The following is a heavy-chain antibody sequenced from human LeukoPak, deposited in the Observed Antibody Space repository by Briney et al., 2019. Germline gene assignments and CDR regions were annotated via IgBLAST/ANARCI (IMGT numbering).Heavy chain of an antibody. V-gene: IGHV1-2*02. CDR2: INPNSGGT. J-gene: IGHJ6*02. CDR1: GYTFTGYY. CDR3: ARGPYSNYYDSSGDYYYGMDV. D-gene: IGHD3-22*01. Sequence: ASVKVSCKASGYTFTGYYMHWVRQAPGQGLEWMGWINPNSGGTNYAQKFQGRVTMTTDTSTSTAYMELRSLRSDDTAVYYCARGPYSNYYDSSGDYYYGMDVWGQGTTVTVSS.